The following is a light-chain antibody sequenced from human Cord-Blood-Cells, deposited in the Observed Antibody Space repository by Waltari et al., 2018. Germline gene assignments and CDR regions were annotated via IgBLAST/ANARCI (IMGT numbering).Light chain of an antibody. J-gene: IGKJ1*01. V-gene: IGKV4-1*01. CDR1: RSVLYSSNNKNY. Sequence: DIVMTQSPDSLAVSLGERATILCKSSRSVLYSSNNKNYLAWYQQKPGQPPKLLIYWASTRESGVPDRFSGSGSGTDFTLTISSLQAEDVAVYYCQQYYSTPWTFGQGTKVEIK. CDR2: WAS. CDR3: QQYYSTPWT.